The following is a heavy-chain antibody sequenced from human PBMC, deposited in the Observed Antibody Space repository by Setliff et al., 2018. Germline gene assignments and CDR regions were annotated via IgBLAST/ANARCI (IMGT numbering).Heavy chain of an antibody. V-gene: IGHV1-69*05. Sequence: SVKVSCKASGGTFSSYAISWVRQAPGQGLEWMGGIIPIFGTANYAQKFQGRVTITTDESTSTAYMELSSLRSEDTAVYYCARDWRGHSGSYLYWGQGTLVTVSS. J-gene: IGHJ4*02. D-gene: IGHD1-26*01. CDR1: GGTFSSYA. CDR2: IIPIFGTA. CDR3: ARDWRGHSGSYLY.